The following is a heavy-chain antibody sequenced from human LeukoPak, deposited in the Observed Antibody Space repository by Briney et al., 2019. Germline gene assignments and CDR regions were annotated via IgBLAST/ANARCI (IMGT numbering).Heavy chain of an antibody. Sequence: SETLSLTCTVSGGSISSYYWSWIRQPSGKGLEWIGYIYSSGSTKYNPSLKSRVTISVDTSKNQFSLKLSSVTAADTAVYYCARGGGYGSPLGLWGQGTLVTVSS. D-gene: IGHD5-18*01. CDR1: GGSISSYY. CDR2: IYSSGST. CDR3: ARGGGYGSPLGL. J-gene: IGHJ4*02. V-gene: IGHV4-4*09.